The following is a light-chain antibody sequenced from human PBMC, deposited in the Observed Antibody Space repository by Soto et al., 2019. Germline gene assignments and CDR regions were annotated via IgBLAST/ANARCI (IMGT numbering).Light chain of an antibody. CDR2: DVS. J-gene: IGLJ2*01. CDR1: SSDVGGYNY. Sequence: QSALTQPASVSGSPGQSITISCTGTSSDVGGYNYVSWYQQQPGKAPKLMIYDVSNRPSGVSNRFSGSKSGNTASLTISGLQAEDEADYYCSSYTSSSTLGVVFGGGTKLTAL. V-gene: IGLV2-14*01. CDR3: SSYTSSSTLGVV.